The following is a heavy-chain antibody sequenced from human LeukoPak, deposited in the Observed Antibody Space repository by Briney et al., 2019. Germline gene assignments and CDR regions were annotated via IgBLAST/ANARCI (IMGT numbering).Heavy chain of an antibody. CDR3: AREAPGSAFDI. CDR2: IYSGGST. Sequence: GGSLRLSCAASGFTVSSNYMSWVRQTPGKGLEWVSVIYSGGSTYYADSVKGRFTISRDNSKNTLYLQMNSLRAEDTAVYYCAREAPGSAFDIWGQGTMVTVSS. J-gene: IGHJ3*02. V-gene: IGHV3-66*01. CDR1: GFTVSSNY.